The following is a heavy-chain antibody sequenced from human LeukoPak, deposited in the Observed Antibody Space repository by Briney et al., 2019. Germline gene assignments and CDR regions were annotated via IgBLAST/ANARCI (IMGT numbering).Heavy chain of an antibody. CDR2: INGNGGST. CDR3: ARDTPRRPPLKPFDS. V-gene: IGHV3-20*01. Sequence: PGGSLTLSCPASGFTLVDYGMRWVRPPPGRGLAWVPGINGNGGSTGNADTVKGRYTISRDNAKNSLYLQRNSLRAVCTALYLCARDTPRRPPLKPFDSWGQGRMVTVSS. J-gene: IGHJ3*02. CDR1: GFTLVDYG. D-gene: IGHD2-15*01.